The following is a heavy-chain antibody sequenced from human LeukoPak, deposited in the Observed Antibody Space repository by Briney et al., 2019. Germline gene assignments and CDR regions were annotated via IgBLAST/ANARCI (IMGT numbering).Heavy chain of an antibody. J-gene: IGHJ5*02. V-gene: IGHV4-39*01. CDR2: IYYTGNT. CDR3: ATHGPAVAGGFDP. D-gene: IGHD6-19*01. CDR1: SGSITSNDYY. Sequence: KASETLSLTCTVSSGSITSNDYYWGWIRQPPGKRLEWIGTIYYTGNTYYNPSLESRVTTSVDTSKNQFSLKWNSVTAADTAVYYCATHGPAVAGGFDPWGRGALVTVSS.